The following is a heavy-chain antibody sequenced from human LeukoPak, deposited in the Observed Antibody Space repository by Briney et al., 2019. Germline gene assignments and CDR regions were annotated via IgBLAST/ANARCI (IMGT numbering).Heavy chain of an antibody. V-gene: IGHV4-61*09. CDR3: ARGGDYGDYFDY. CDR1: GGSISSGSYY. J-gene: IGHJ4*02. CDR2: IYRSGST. Sequence: SQTLSLTCTVSGGSISSGSYYGSWIRQPAGKRLEWIGHIYRSGSTNYNPSLKSRVTRSVDTSKNQLSLMPSSVTAADTAVYYCARGGDYGDYFDYWGQGTLVTVSS. D-gene: IGHD4-17*01.